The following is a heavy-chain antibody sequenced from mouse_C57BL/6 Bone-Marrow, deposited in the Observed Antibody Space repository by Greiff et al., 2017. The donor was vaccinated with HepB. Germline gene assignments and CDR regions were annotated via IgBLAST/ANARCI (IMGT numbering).Heavy chain of an antibody. V-gene: IGHV1-4*01. CDR2: INPSSGYT. J-gene: IGHJ1*03. CDR3: ARDYSNYRYFDV. D-gene: IGHD2-5*01. Sequence: QVQLQQSGAELARPGASVKMSCKASGYTFTSYTMHWVKQRPGQGLEWIGYINPSSGYTKYNQKFKDKATLTADKSSSTAYMQLSSLTSEDSAVYYCARDYSNYRYFDVWGTGTTVTVSS. CDR1: GYTFTSYT.